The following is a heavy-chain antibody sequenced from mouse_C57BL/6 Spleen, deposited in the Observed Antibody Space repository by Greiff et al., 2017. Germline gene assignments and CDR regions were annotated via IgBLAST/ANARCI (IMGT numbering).Heavy chain of an antibody. J-gene: IGHJ4*01. CDR2: INYDGSST. CDR1: GFTFSDYY. Sequence: DVMLVESEGGLVQPGSSMKLSCTASGFTFSDYYMAWVRQVPEKGLEWVANINYDGSSTYYLDSLKSRFIISRDNAKNILYLQMSSLKSEDTATYYCARVAYYSNYIYAMDYWGQGTSVTVSS. D-gene: IGHD2-5*01. CDR3: ARVAYYSNYIYAMDY. V-gene: IGHV5-16*01.